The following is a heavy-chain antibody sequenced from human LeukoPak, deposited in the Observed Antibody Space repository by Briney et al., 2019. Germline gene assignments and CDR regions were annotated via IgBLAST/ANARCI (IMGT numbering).Heavy chain of an antibody. V-gene: IGHV3-74*01. CDR2: INSVGSST. J-gene: IGHJ6*04. CDR3: ARDRGSSCLDV. CDR1: GFTFSSYW. D-gene: IGHD6-13*01. Sequence: PGGSLRLSYAASGFTFSSYWMHWVRQAPGKGLVWVSRINSVGSSTIYADSVKGGFTISRDNAKNTLYLQMNSLRAEDTAVYYCARDRGSSCLDVWGKGTTVTVSS.